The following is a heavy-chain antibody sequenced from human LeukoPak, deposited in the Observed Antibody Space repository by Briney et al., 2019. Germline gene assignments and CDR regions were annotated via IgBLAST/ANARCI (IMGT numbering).Heavy chain of an antibody. D-gene: IGHD6-19*01. J-gene: IGHJ4*02. CDR1: GFTFSSYS. Sequence: PGGSLRLSCAASGFTFSSYSMNWVRQPPGKGLEWVSPISSTSTYVSYADSVKGRFTISRDNAKNSLYLQMSSLRAEDTAVYYCVRDGEYSTGWYQYWGQGTLVTVSS. CDR3: VRDGEYSTGWYQY. CDR2: ISSTSTYV. V-gene: IGHV3-21*01.